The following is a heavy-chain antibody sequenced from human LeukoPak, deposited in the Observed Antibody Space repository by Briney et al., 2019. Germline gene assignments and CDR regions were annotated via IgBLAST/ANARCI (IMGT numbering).Heavy chain of an antibody. Sequence: GGSLRLSCAASGLNFRSSWMSWIRQAPGKGLEWVSAITGSGGNTYYADSVKGRFTISRDNSKNTVFLQMNSLRAEDTAVYYCAKWGDYDVLAGYYVSDYWGQGTLVTVSS. CDR1: GLNFRSSW. V-gene: IGHV3-23*01. D-gene: IGHD3-9*01. CDR2: ITGSGGNT. CDR3: AKWGDYDVLAGYYVSDY. J-gene: IGHJ4*02.